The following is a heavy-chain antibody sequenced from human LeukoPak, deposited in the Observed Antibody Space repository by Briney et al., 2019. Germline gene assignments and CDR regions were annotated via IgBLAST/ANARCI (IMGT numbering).Heavy chain of an antibody. Sequence: PGRSLRLSCAASGFTFTTYSMNWVRHAPGKGREWVSSISSNGDYIYYADSLKGRFTISRDNDKNSLYLQMNSLRAEDTAVYYCARDQYGDYANDYWGQGTLVTVSS. CDR2: ISSNGDYI. CDR3: ARDQYGDYANDY. J-gene: IGHJ4*02. CDR1: GFTFTTYS. D-gene: IGHD4-17*01. V-gene: IGHV3-21*01.